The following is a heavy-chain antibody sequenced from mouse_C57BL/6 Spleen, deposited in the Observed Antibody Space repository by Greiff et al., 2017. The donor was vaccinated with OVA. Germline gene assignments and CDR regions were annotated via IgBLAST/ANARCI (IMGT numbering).Heavy chain of an antibody. J-gene: IGHJ2*01. CDR3: ARDRELYYFDY. CDR2: ISDGGSYT. CDR1: GFTFSSYA. D-gene: IGHD3-3*01. Sequence: EVMLVESGGGLVKPGGSLKLSCAASGFTFSSYAMSWVRQTPEKRLEWVATISDGGSYTYYPDNVKGRFTISRDNAKNNLYLQMSHLKSEDTAMYYCARDRELYYFDYWGQGTTLTVSS. V-gene: IGHV5-4*01.